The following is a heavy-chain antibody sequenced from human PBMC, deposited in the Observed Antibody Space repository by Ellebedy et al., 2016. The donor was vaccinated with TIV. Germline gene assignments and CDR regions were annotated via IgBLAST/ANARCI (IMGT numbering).Heavy chain of an antibody. CDR3: ARDLNGGATYDY. J-gene: IGHJ4*02. V-gene: IGHV3-13*01. D-gene: IGHD1-26*01. CDR2: IGTAGDT. CDR1: GFTFSSYD. Sequence: GESLKISCAASGFTFSSYDMHWVRQATGKGLEWVSAIGTAGDTYYPGSVKGRFTISRENAKNSLYLQMNSLRAGDTAVYYCARDLNGGATYDYWGQGILVTVSS.